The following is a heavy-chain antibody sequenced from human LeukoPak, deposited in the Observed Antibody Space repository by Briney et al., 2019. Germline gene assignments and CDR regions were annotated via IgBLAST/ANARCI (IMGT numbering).Heavy chain of an antibody. Sequence: SVKVSCKASGGTFSSYAISWVRQAPGQGLEWMGGIIPIFGTANYAQKFQGRVTITTDESTSTAYMELSSLRSEDTAVYYCARDRRGHVGEYYFDYWGQGTLVTVSS. D-gene: IGHD3-10*01. V-gene: IGHV1-69*05. CDR2: IIPIFGTA. CDR1: GGTFSSYA. J-gene: IGHJ4*02. CDR3: ARDRRGHVGEYYFDY.